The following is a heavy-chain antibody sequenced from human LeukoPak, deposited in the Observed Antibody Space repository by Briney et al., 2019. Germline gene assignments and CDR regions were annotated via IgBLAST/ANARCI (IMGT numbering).Heavy chain of an antibody. J-gene: IGHJ4*02. Sequence: GGSLRLSCAASGFTFSSNYMSWVRQAPGKRLEWVSVIYSGGRTYYADSVKGRFTISRDNSKNTLYLQMNSLRAEDTAVYYCAGTTCGGDCYSEYWGQGTQVTVSS. V-gene: IGHV3-53*01. CDR2: IYSGGRT. D-gene: IGHD2-21*02. CDR3: AGTTCGGDCYSEY. CDR1: GFTFSSNY.